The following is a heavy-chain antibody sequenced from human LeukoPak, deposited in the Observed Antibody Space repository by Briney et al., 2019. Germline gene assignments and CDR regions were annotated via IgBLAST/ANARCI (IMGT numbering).Heavy chain of an antibody. D-gene: IGHD3-10*01. CDR1: GGSISGYY. Sequence: SETLSLTCAVYGGSISGYYWSWIRQPPGKGLEWIGEINHSESTNYNPSLKSRVTISVDTSKNQFSLKLSSVTAADTAVYYCARGPGITMVRGVIQEPFDYWGQGTLVTVSS. V-gene: IGHV4-34*01. CDR2: INHSEST. CDR3: ARGPGITMVRGVIQEPFDY. J-gene: IGHJ4*02.